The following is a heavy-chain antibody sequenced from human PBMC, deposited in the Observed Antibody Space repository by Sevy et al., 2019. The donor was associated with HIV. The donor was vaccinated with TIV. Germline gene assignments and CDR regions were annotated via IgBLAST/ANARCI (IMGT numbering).Heavy chain of an antibody. CDR1: GFTFGDYN. CDR3: SRAITHITLNRVVTPYYFDY. V-gene: IGHV3-49*03. J-gene: IGHJ4*02. D-gene: IGHD2-15*01. Sequence: GGSLRLSCTASGFTFGDYNINWLRQAPGKGLEWVGFIRTKTYGGTTEYAASVKGRFTISRDDYKSIAYLQMNSLKTEDTAVYYCSRAITHITLNRVVTPYYFDYWGQGTLVTVSS. CDR2: IRTKTYGGTT.